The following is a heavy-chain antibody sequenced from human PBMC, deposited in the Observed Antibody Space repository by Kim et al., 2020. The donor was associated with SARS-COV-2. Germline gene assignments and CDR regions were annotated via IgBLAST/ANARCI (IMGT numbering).Heavy chain of an antibody. D-gene: IGHD1-26*01. CDR3: TRLRELLGDDDAFDI. V-gene: IGHV3-73*01. CDR2: IRSKANSYAT. CDR1: GFTFSGSA. Sequence: GGSLRLSCAASGFTFSGSAMHWVRQASGKGLEWVGRIRSKANSYATAYAASVKGRFTISRDDSKNTAYLQMNSLKTEDTAVYYCTRLRELLGDDDAFDIWGQGTMVTVSS. J-gene: IGHJ3*02.